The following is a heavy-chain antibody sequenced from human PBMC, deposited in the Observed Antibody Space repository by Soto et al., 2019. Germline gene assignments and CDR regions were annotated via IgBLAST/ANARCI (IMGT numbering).Heavy chain of an antibody. Sequence: LRLSCAASGFTVSSNYMSWVRQAPGKGLEWISIIYSAGNTYYADSVKGRFTISRDNSKNTPYLQMNSLGAEDTAVYYCARDFVVGGPTINYYYGMDVWGQGTTVTVSS. CDR2: IYSAGNT. CDR1: GFTVSSNY. J-gene: IGHJ6*02. D-gene: IGHD1-26*01. CDR3: ARDFVVGGPTINYYYGMDV. V-gene: IGHV3-66*01.